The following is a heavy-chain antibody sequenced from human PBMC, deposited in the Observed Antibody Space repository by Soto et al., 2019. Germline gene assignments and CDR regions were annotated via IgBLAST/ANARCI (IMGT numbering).Heavy chain of an antibody. CDR2: INPSGGST. Sequence: ASVKVSCKASGYTFTSYYMHWVRQAPGQGLEWMGIINPSGGSTSYAQKFQGRVTMTRDTSTSTVYMELSSLRSEDTAVYYCARDRLSLGQLDNNWFDPWGQGTLVTVSS. CDR3: ARDRLSLGQLDNNWFDP. J-gene: IGHJ5*02. CDR1: GYTFTSYY. D-gene: IGHD1-1*01. V-gene: IGHV1-46*01.